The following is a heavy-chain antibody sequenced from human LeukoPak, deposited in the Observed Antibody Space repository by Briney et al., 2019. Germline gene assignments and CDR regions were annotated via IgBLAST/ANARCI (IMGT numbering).Heavy chain of an antibody. CDR2: IYHRGSS. V-gene: IGHV4-38-2*02. Sequence: PSETLSLTCSVSNYSINTGYFWAWLRQPPGKGLEWIGTIYHRGSSYYSPSLKSRVTISVDTSKNQFSLKLSSVTAADTAVYYCARDKSLSSSRVSYYYYMDVWGKGTTVTISS. CDR3: ARDKSLSSSRVSYYYYMDV. J-gene: IGHJ6*03. CDR1: NYSINTGYF. D-gene: IGHD6-13*01.